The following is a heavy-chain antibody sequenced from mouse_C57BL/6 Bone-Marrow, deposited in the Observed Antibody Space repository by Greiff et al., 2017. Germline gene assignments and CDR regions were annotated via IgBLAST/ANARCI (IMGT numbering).Heavy chain of an antibody. J-gene: IGHJ3*01. D-gene: IGHD1-1*01. CDR1: GYAFTNYL. Sequence: QVQLQQSGAELVRPGTSVKVSCKASGYAFTNYLIEWVKQRPGQGLEWIGVINPGSGGTNYNEKFKGKATLTAAKSSSTAYMQLSSLTSEDSAVYVFARGYCSRFAYWGQGTLVTVSA. CDR2: INPGSGGT. V-gene: IGHV1-54*01. CDR3: ARGYCSRFAY.